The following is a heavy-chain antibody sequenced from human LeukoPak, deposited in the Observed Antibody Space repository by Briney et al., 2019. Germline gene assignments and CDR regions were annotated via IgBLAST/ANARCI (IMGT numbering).Heavy chain of an antibody. CDR1: GFTFSSYA. CDR2: ISYDGSNK. V-gene: IGHV3-30*04. Sequence: PGGSLRLSCAASGFTFSSYAMHWVRQAPGKGLEWVAVISYDGSNKYYADSVKGRFTISRDNSKNTLYLQMNSLRAEDTAVYYCARDITMVRGVMGHYYYYGMDVWGKGTTVTVSS. D-gene: IGHD3-10*01. J-gene: IGHJ6*04. CDR3: ARDITMVRGVMGHYYYYGMDV.